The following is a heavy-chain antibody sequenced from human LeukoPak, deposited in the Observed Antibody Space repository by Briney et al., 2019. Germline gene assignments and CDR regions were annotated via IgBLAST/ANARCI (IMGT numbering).Heavy chain of an antibody. Sequence: GGSLRLSCAASGFTFSSYSMNWVRQAPGKGLEWVSSISSSSSYIYYADSVKGRFTISRDNAKNSLYLQMNSLRAEDTAVYYCARSIAAAGDFDYWGQGTLVTVSS. CDR2: ISSSSSYI. CDR1: GFTFSSYS. CDR3: ARSIAAAGDFDY. V-gene: IGHV3-21*01. J-gene: IGHJ4*02. D-gene: IGHD6-13*01.